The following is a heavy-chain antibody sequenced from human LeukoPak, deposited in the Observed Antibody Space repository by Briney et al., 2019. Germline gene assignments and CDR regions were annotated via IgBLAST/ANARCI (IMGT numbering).Heavy chain of an antibody. D-gene: IGHD5-24*01. J-gene: IGHJ3*02. CDR3: ARHVTISGPYDASDI. CDR2: IYYSGGT. Sequence: SETLSLTCSVSGDSISSYCWSWIRQPPGKGLEWIGYIYYSGGTDYNPSLKSRVTISVDTSKNQFSLELRSVTAADTAVYYCARHVTISGPYDASDIWGQGTMVTVSP. V-gene: IGHV4-59*08. CDR1: GDSISSYC.